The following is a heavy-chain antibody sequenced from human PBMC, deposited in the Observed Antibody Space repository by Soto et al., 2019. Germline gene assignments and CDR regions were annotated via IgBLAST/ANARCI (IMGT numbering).Heavy chain of an antibody. Sequence: QLQLQESGPGLVKPSETLSLTCTVSGGSISSSSYYWGWIRQPPGKGPEWIGSIYYSGSTYYNPSLKRLLTISVYTSKIPFSLKRSSVAAADTAVYYRARQRFVVVVAAKVGWFDPWGQGTLVTVSS. CDR3: ARQRFVVVVAAKVGWFDP. CDR1: GGSISSSSYY. J-gene: IGHJ5*02. V-gene: IGHV4-39*01. CDR2: IYYSGST. D-gene: IGHD2-15*01.